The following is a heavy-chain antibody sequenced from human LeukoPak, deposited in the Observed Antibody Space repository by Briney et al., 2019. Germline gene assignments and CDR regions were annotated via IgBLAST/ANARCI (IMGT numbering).Heavy chain of an antibody. J-gene: IGHJ4*02. CDR2: INPNSGGT. CDR3: AREISSSWEYYFDY. Sequence: GASVKVSCKASGYTFTGYYMHWVRQAPGQGLEWMGWINPNSGGTNYAQKFQGRVTMTRDTSISTAYMELSSLRSEDTAVYYCAREISSSWEYYFDYWGQGTLVTVSS. V-gene: IGHV1-2*02. CDR1: GYTFTGYY. D-gene: IGHD6-13*01.